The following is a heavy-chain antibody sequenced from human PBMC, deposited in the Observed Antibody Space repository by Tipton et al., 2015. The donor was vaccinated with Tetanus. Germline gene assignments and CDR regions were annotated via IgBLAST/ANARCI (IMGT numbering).Heavy chain of an antibody. Sequence: TLSLTCTVSGGSVSSGSYYWSWIRQPPGKGLEWIGYIYYSGSTNYNPSLKSRVTISVDTSKNQFSLKLSSVTAADTAVYYCASSYSSSSQGDYWGQGTLVTVSS. CDR3: ASSYSSSSQGDY. CDR2: IYYSGST. CDR1: GGSVSSGSYY. D-gene: IGHD6-6*01. J-gene: IGHJ4*02. V-gene: IGHV4-61*01.